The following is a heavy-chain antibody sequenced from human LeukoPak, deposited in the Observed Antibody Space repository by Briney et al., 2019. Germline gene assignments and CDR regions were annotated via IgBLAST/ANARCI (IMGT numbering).Heavy chain of an antibody. D-gene: IGHD5-12*01. CDR1: GFTFSRNA. J-gene: IGHJ6*02. CDR3: AKFLLGYSDYYYYGMDV. V-gene: IGHV3-23*01. CDR2: ISGSGGRT. Sequence: PGGSLRLSCVASGFTFSRNAMSWVRQAPGKGLEWVSGISGSGGRTDYADSVKGRSTISRDNSENTLYLQMNSLRAEDTAVYYCAKFLLGYSDYYYYGMDVWGQGTTVTVSS.